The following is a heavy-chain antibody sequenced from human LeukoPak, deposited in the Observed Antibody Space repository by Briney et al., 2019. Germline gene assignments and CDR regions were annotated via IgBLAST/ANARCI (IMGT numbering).Heavy chain of an antibody. Sequence: ASVKVSCKTSGYSFTDSYMHWVRQAPGQGLEWMGWINPNSGGTSSAQKFQGRVTMTRDTSISTVYMEVSWLTSDDTAIYYCARADRLHGGPYLIGPWGQGTLVTVSS. CDR2: INPNSGGT. J-gene: IGHJ5*02. D-gene: IGHD2-21*01. CDR3: ARADRLHGGPYLIGP. CDR1: GYSFTDSY. V-gene: IGHV1-2*02.